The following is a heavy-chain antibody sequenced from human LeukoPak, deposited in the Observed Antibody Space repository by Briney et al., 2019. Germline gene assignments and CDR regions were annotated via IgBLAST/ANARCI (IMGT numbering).Heavy chain of an antibody. CDR3: ARSINDVLGFFDY. J-gene: IGHJ4*02. CDR2: IYGDGSI. Sequence: PGGSLRLSCAASGFTVSSNFMGWVRQAPGKGLEWVSLIYGDGSIHYADSVKGRFTISRDNSKNTPFLQMNSLRAEDTAVYYCARSINDVLGFFDYWGQGTLVTVSS. V-gene: IGHV3-53*01. CDR1: GFTVSSNF. D-gene: IGHD3-3*02.